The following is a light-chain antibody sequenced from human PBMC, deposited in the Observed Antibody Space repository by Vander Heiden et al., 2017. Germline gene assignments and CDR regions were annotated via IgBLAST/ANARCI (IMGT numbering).Light chain of an antibody. CDR1: QSVSSSY. Sequence: EIVLTQSPDTLSLSPGERATLSCRASQSVSSSYLAWYQQKPGQAPRLLIYGASSRATGIPDRVSGSGSGTDFTLTISRLEPEDCAGYYCQQYGSSFGQGTRLEIK. V-gene: IGKV3-20*01. CDR2: GAS. CDR3: QQYGSS. J-gene: IGKJ5*01.